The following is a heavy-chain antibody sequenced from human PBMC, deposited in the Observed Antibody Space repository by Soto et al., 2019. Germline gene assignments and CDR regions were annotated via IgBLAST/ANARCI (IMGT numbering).Heavy chain of an antibody. Sequence: GGSLILSCAASGFTFNNYWMHWVRQAPGKGLVWVSRINTDGSRTNYADSVKGRFTISRDNAKNTLYLQMDSLRAEDTAVYYCAKVATGSYNWFDPWGQRTLVTVSS. J-gene: IGHJ5*02. CDR3: AKVATGSYNWFDP. V-gene: IGHV3-74*01. CDR2: INTDGSRT. D-gene: IGHD1-1*01. CDR1: GFTFNNYW.